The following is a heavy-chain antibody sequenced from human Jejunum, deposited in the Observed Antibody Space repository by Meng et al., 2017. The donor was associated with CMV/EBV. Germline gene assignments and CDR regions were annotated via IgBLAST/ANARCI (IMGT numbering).Heavy chain of an antibody. CDR1: GASISSGDFC. Sequence: HLQESGPGLVRPSQTLSLTCTASGASISSGDFCWRWVRQPTGKGLEYIGYIDNRGSTYYNPSLKSRVTMSMDTSKNQFSLKLTSVTAADTAVYYCARGYSSGWNYFHYWGQGTLVTVSS. CDR2: IDNRGST. V-gene: IGHV4-30-4*01. D-gene: IGHD6-19*01. J-gene: IGHJ4*02. CDR3: ARGYSSGWNYFHY.